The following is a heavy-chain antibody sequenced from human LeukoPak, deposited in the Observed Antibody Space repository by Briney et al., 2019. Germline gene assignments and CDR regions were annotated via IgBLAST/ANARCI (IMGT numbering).Heavy chain of an antibody. CDR3: ARVRDRYNWNDFDY. D-gene: IGHD1-20*01. CDR1: GFTISSYS. CDR2: ISSSSSYI. J-gene: IGHJ4*02. V-gene: IGHV3-21*04. Sequence: GGYLRLSCAASGFTISSYSMNWVRQAPGKGLEWVSSISSSSSYIYYADSVKGRFTISRDNAKNSLYLQMNSLRAEDTALYYCARVRDRYNWNDFDYWGQGTLVTVSS.